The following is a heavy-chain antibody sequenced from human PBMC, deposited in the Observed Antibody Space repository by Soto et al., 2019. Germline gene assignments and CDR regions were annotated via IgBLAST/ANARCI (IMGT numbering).Heavy chain of an antibody. D-gene: IGHD6-19*01. V-gene: IGHV3-48*03. CDR1: GFTFSSYE. J-gene: IGHJ5*02. Sequence: GGSLRLSCAASGFTFSSYEMNWVRQAPGKALEWVSYISSSGSTIYYADSVKGRFTISRDNAKNSLYLQMKSLRDEDTAVYYCATLPNGWCAEPVPWGQGTLVTVSS. CDR2: ISSSGSTI. CDR3: ATLPNGWCAEPVP.